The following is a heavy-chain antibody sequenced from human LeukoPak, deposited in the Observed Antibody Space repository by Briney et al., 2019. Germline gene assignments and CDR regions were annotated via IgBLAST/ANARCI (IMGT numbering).Heavy chain of an antibody. Sequence: PSETLSLTCNVSGYSISSGYFWGWVRQAPGKGLEWIGSIYQRATVHYNPSLKSRVTISLDTSKNHFSLNLRSMQASDTAVYYCARNADYYGSGSLFSTKMINWFDPWGQGTLVTVSS. CDR3: ARNADYYGSGSLFSTKMINWFDP. CDR2: IYQRATV. CDR1: GYSISSGYF. V-gene: IGHV4-38-2*02. J-gene: IGHJ5*02. D-gene: IGHD3-10*01.